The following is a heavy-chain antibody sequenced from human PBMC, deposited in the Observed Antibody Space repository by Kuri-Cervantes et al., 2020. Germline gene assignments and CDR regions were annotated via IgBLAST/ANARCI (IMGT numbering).Heavy chain of an antibody. J-gene: IGHJ4*02. CDR1: GFSLSTSGTC. CDR3: AHRLKQQRNFDY. D-gene: IGHD6-13*01. CDR2: IYWNDDK. V-gene: IGHV2-5*08. Sequence: SGPTLVKPTQTLTLTCTFSGFSLSTSGTCVSWIRQPPGKALEWLALIYWNDDKRYSPSLKSRLTITKDTSKNQVVLTMTNMDPVDTATYYCAHRLKQQRNFDYWGQGTLVTVSS.